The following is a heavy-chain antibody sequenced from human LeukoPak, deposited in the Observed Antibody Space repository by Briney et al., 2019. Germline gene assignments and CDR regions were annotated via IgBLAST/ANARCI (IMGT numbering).Heavy chain of an antibody. D-gene: IGHD2-2*01. J-gene: IGHJ3*02. CDR2: ISYDGSNK. CDR1: GFTFSSYA. Sequence: GRSLRLSCAASGFTFSSYAMHWVRQAPGKGLEWVAVISYDGSNKYYADSVKGRFTISRDNSKNTLYLQMNSLRAEDTAVYYCAKAHLGYQTDAFDIWGQGTMVTVSS. CDR3: AKAHLGYQTDAFDI. V-gene: IGHV3-30-3*01.